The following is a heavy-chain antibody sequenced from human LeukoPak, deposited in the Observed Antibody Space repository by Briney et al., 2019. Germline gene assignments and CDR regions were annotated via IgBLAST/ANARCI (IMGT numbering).Heavy chain of an antibody. D-gene: IGHD4-23*01. J-gene: IGHJ5*02. CDR2: IYYRGST. CDR1: GGAISSYY. CDR3: ARDSVVFDP. V-gene: IGHV4-59*01. Sequence: PSETLSLTCTVSGGAISSYYWSWIRQPPGKGLEWIGYIYYRGSTNYNPSLKCRVTISVDTSKNQFSLKLSSVTSADTAVYYCARDSVVFDPWGQGTLVTVSS.